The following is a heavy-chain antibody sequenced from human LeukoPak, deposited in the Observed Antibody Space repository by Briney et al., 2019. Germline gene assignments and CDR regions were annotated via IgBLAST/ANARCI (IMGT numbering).Heavy chain of an antibody. D-gene: IGHD5-24*01. CDR3: DH. CDR2: IYSGGFSGGGP. V-gene: IGHV3-66*01. Sequence: GGSLRLSCAVSGFNVSSHHMNWVRQAPGKGLEWVSVIYSGGFSGGGPHYAGSVKGRFTTSSESSKNTLYLHYCARDMRGDGFNSFDHWGLGILVTVSS. J-gene: IGHJ4*02. CDR1: GFNVSSHH.